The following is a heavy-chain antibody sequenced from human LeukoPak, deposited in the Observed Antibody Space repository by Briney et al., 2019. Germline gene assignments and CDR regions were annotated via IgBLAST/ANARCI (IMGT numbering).Heavy chain of an antibody. V-gene: IGHV3-30*18. CDR3: AKDQDVAAAGTWDSIDY. CDR1: GFTFSSYT. CDR2: ISSDTTNK. J-gene: IGHJ4*02. Sequence: GGSLRLSCSGSGFTFSSYTMNWVRQAPGKGLEWVAVISSDTTNKYYTDSVKGRFTISRDNSKNTLYLQMNSLRAEDTAVYYCAKDQDVAAAGTWDSIDYWGQGTEVTVSS. D-gene: IGHD6-13*01.